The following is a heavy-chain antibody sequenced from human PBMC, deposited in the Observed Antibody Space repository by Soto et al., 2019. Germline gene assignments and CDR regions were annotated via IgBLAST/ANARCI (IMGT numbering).Heavy chain of an antibody. V-gene: IGHV4-34*01. CDR2: INHGGST. Sequence: SETLSLTCAVYGGSFSGYYWSWIRQPPGKGLEWIGEINHGGSTNYNPSLKSRVTISVDTSKNQFSLKLSSVTAADTAVYYCARGRHILTGYYRDLNYGMDVWGQGTTVTVS. J-gene: IGHJ6*02. CDR3: ARGRHILTGYYRDLNYGMDV. D-gene: IGHD3-9*01. CDR1: GGSFSGYY.